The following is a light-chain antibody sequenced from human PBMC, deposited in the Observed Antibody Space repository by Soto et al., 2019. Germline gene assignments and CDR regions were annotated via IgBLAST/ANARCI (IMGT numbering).Light chain of an antibody. J-gene: IGLJ1*01. Sequence: QSVLTQPASVSGSPGQSITISCTGTSSDVGGYNYVSWYQQHPGKAPKLMIYDVSNRPSGVSNRFSGSKSGNTASLTISGLPAEDEADYYCSPYTSSSTYVFGTGTKVTVL. V-gene: IGLV2-14*01. CDR3: SPYTSSSTYV. CDR2: DVS. CDR1: SSDVGGYNY.